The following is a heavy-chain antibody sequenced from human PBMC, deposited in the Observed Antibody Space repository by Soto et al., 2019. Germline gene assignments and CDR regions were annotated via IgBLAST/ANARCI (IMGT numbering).Heavy chain of an antibody. CDR1: GFCFSNYN. CDR2: ISGSSGST. D-gene: IGHD3-3*01. CDR3: ATEICTHEFWGGYHTPQYYRFYR. J-gene: IGHJ5*02. V-gene: IGHV3-23*01. Sequence: PGGFLRLSCAASGFCFSNYNMNWVRQAPGKGLEWVSAISGSSGSTYYADYVKGRFNISRDNSKNTLYLQMNSLRAEDTAVYYCATEICTHEFWGGYHTPQYYRFYRWGQGSLFTVSS.